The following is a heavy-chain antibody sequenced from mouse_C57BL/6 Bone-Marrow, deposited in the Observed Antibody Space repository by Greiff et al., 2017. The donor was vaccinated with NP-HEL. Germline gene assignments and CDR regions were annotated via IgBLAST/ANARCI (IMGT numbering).Heavy chain of an antibody. CDR2: IHPNSGST. J-gene: IGHJ1*03. CDR3: ARERDYDWYFDV. V-gene: IGHV1-64*01. D-gene: IGHD2-4*01. Sequence: QVQLQQPGAELVKPGASVKLSCKASGYTFTSYWMHWVKQRPGQGLKWIGMIHPNSGSTNYNEKFKSKATLTVDKSSSTAYMQLSSLTSEDSAVYYCARERDYDWYFDVWGTGTTVTVSS. CDR1: GYTFTSYW.